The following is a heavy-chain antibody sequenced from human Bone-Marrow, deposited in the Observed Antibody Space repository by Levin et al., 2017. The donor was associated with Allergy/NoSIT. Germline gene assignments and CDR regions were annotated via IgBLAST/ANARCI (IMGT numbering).Heavy chain of an antibody. CDR1: GFTFNNYG. CDR2: IWYDGSNK. CDR3: VRGQYVLLWFGDY. Sequence: GGSLRLSCAASGFTFNNYGMHWVRQAPGKGLEWVALIWYDGSNKYYADSVKGRFTISRDNSKNTLYLQMNSLRAEDTAVYYCVRGQYVLLWFGDYWGQGTLVTVSS. J-gene: IGHJ4*02. D-gene: IGHD3-10*01. V-gene: IGHV3-33*01.